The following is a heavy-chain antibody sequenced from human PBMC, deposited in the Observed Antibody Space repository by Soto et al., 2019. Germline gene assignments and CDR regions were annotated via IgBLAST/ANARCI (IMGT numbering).Heavy chain of an antibody. Sequence: EVQLLESGGGLVQPGGSLRLSCAASGFSFSTYAMHWVRQAPGTGLEWVSGISGSGAGTYYADSVTGRFTISRDHSENPLYPQITSLRTEDPAVSYCARVRLYGYSPLDYWGQGTLVTVSS. CDR2: ISGSGAGT. D-gene: IGHD5-18*01. J-gene: IGHJ4*02. CDR1: GFSFSTYA. V-gene: IGHV3-23*01. CDR3: ARVRLYGYSPLDY.